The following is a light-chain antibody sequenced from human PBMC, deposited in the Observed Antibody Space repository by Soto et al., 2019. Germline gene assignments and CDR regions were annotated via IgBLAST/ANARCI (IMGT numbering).Light chain of an antibody. J-gene: IGLJ3*02. CDR1: SSNIGAGYD. V-gene: IGLV1-40*01. Sequence: QSVLTQPPSVSGAPGQRVTISCTGGSSNIGAGYDVHWYKQLPGTAPKLLIFGNNNRPSGVPDRFSGSKFGPSASLAITGLQDDDEADYYCQSYDRSLSGTVLGGGTKVTVL. CDR3: QSYDRSLSGTV. CDR2: GNN.